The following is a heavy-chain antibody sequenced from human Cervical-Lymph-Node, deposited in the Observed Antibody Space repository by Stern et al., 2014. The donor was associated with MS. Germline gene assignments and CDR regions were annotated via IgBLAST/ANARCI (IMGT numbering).Heavy chain of an antibody. CDR1: GGPISSGDFY. CDR2: IYTGGTT. V-gene: IGHV4-61*02. J-gene: IGHJ4*02. CDR3: ARRSGHASPFPGFHS. D-gene: IGHD5-12*01. Sequence: QVQLQESGPGLVKPSQTLSLTCSVSGGPISSGDFYWSWIRQPAGKGLAWIGRIYTGGTTKYNPSLEGRVSISADMSKNQFSLKLTSVTAADTAVYYCARRSGHASPFPGFHSWGQGTLVTVSS.